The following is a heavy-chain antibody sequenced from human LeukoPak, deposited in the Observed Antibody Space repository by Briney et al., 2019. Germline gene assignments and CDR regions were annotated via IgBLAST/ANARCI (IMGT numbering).Heavy chain of an antibody. D-gene: IGHD3-10*01. V-gene: IGHV3-23*01. Sequence: GGSLRLSCAASGFSFSSYAMSWVRQAPGKGLEWVSALSGSGGSTYYADSVKGRFTISRDNSKNTLYLQMNSLRAEDTAVYYCAKSLGYYYGSGASYYYYGMDVWGQGTTVTVSS. J-gene: IGHJ6*02. CDR1: GFSFSSYA. CDR2: LSGSGGST. CDR3: AKSLGYYYGSGASYYYYGMDV.